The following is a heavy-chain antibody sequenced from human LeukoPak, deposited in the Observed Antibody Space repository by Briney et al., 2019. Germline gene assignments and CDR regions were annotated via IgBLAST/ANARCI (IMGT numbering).Heavy chain of an antibody. D-gene: IGHD1-26*01. CDR3: ARVGSTPAKFDY. CDR2: INYSGYT. Sequence: SETLSLTCAVYGASFGRYSWSWIRPSPEKGLEWIGEINYSGYTKYNPSLKSRVTMSVDTSKNQFSLNLTSVTAADTAVYYCARVGSTPAKFDYWGQGTQVTVSS. V-gene: IGHV4-34*01. J-gene: IGHJ4*02. CDR1: GASFGRYS.